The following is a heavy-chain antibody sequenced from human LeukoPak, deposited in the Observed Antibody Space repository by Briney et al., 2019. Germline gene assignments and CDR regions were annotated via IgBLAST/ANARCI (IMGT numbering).Heavy chain of an antibody. V-gene: IGHV3-66*01. CDR3: ARGTVTMVDY. CDR2: IYSSGST. CDR1: GFTVSSNY. J-gene: IGHJ4*02. Sequence: VGSLRLSCAASGFTVSSNYMSWVRQAPGRGLEWVSVIYSSGSTYYADSVKGRFTISRDNSKNTLFLQMNSLRAGDTAVYYCARGTVTMVDYWGQGTLVTVSS. D-gene: IGHD3-10*01.